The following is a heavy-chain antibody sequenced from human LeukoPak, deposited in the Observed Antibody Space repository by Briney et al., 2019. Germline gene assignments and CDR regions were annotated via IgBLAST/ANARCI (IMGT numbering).Heavy chain of an antibody. Sequence: GGSLRLSCVASGNYWMHWVRQAPGKGLVWVSHINSDGSWTSYADSVKGRFTISKDNAKNTVYLQMNSLRAEDTAVYYCARDPHDSRADAFDIWGQGTMVTVSS. CDR3: ARDPHDSRADAFDI. CDR1: GNYW. CDR2: INSDGSWT. V-gene: IGHV3-74*01. J-gene: IGHJ3*02. D-gene: IGHD3-22*01.